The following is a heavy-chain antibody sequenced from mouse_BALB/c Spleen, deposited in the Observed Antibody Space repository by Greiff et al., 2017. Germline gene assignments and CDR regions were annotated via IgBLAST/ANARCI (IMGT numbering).Heavy chain of an antibody. V-gene: IGHV1-14*01. CDR1: GYTFTSYV. D-gene: IGHD2-10*01. J-gene: IGHJ2*01. CDR3: SRAYYGNYGYYFDY. CDR2: INPYNDGT. Sequence: VQLQQSGPELVKPGASVKMSCKASGYTFTSYVMHWVKQKPGQGLEWIGYINPYNDGTKYNEKFKGKATLTLDTSSSTAYMQLSSLTSEDSAVYYCSRAYYGNYGYYFDYWGQGTTLTVSS.